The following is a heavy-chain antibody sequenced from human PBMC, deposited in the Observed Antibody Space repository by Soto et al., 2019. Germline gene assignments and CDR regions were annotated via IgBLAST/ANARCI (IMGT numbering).Heavy chain of an antibody. V-gene: IGHV1-8*01. CDR1: GYTFTNYD. D-gene: IGHD1-26*01. CDR2: MHPNSGNT. CDR3: ARGLSYRQD. Sequence: QVQLVQSGAEVXKPGASVKVSCKASGYTFTNYDIYWVRQATGQGLEWMGWMHPNSGNTGYAQKFQGRVTMTRNTSISTAYMELSSLVSEDTAVYYCARGLSYRQDWGQGTLVTVSS. J-gene: IGHJ4*02.